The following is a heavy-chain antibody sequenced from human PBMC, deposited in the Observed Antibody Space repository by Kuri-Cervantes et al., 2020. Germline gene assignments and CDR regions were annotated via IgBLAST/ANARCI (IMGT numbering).Heavy chain of an antibody. Sequence: GESLKISCAASGFTFSSYSMNWVRQAPGKGLEWVSYISSSSSSTIYYADSVKGRFTISRDNSKTTLYLQMNSLRAEDTAMYYCARDVRLFDIWGQGTMVTVSS. CDR3: ARDVRLFDI. V-gene: IGHV3-48*01. CDR1: GFTFSSYS. CDR2: ISSSSSSTI. J-gene: IGHJ3*02.